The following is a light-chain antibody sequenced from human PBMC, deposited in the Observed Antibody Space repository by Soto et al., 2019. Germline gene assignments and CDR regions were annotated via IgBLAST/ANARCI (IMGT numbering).Light chain of an antibody. V-gene: IGLV2-14*01. CDR2: DVS. CDR1: SSDVGGHNY. J-gene: IGLJ1*01. CDR3: SSYTNSSPFV. Sequence: QSVLTQPASVSGSPGQSITISCTGTSSDVGGHNYVSWYQQHPGKAPKLMIYDVSYWPSGVSNRFSGSKSGNTASLTISGLQAEDEADYYCSSYTNSSPFVFGTGTKVTVL.